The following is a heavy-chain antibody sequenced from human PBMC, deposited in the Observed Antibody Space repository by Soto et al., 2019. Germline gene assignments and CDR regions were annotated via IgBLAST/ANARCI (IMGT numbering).Heavy chain of an antibody. CDR1: GGSISSSNW. D-gene: IGHD3-22*01. Sequence: QVQLQESGPGLVKPSGTLSLTCAVSGGSISSSNWWSWVRQPPGKGLEWIGEIYHSGSTNYNPSLKSRVTISVDKSNNQFSRKLSAVTDADTAVYYCARDRPQPGVVVVIPECRNYYYYGMDVWGQGTTVTVSS. CDR2: IYHSGST. CDR3: ARDRPQPGVVVVIPECRNYYYYGMDV. V-gene: IGHV4-4*02. J-gene: IGHJ6*02.